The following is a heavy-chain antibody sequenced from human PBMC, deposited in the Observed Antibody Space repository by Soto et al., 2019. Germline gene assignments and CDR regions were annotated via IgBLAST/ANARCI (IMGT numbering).Heavy chain of an antibody. D-gene: IGHD6-6*01. CDR2: ISYDGSNK. V-gene: IGHV3-30-3*01. J-gene: IGHJ4*02. Sequence: LRLSCAVSGVTCCSYAMHCVLQAPGKGLEWVAVISYDGSNKYYADSVKGRFTISRDNSKNTLYLQMNSLRAEDTAAYYCPSGGGSSSLDYWGQGTLVTVSS. CDR1: GVTCCSYA. CDR3: PSGGGSSSLDY.